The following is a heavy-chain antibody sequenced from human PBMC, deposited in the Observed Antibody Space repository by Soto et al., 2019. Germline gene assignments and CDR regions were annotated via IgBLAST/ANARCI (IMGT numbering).Heavy chain of an antibody. V-gene: IGHV4-34*01. Sequence: SETLSLTCAVYGGSFSGYYWSWIRQPPGKGLEWIGEINHSGSTNYNPSLKSRVTISVDTSKNQFSLKLSSVTAADTAVYYCARGKNYYDSSGYYHPLIDYWGQGTLVTVS. CDR3: ARGKNYYDSSGYYHPLIDY. D-gene: IGHD3-22*01. CDR1: GGSFSGYY. CDR2: INHSGST. J-gene: IGHJ4*02.